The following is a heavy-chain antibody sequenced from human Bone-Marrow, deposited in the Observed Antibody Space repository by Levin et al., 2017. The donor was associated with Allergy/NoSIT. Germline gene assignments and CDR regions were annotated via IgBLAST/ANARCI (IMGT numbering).Heavy chain of an antibody. CDR2: ISSDGSND. CDR1: EFTFSIYS. CDR3: ARGGSLKRYFDWLVNGFDY. J-gene: IGHJ4*02. Sequence: GGSLRLSCVVSEFTFSIYSMHWVRQAPGKGLEWVALISSDGSNDHYADSVKGRFIISRDNSKDTLYLQMNSLRAEDTSVYFCARGGSLKRYFDWLVNGFDYWGQGTLVSVSS. V-gene: IGHV3-30-3*01. D-gene: IGHD3-9*01.